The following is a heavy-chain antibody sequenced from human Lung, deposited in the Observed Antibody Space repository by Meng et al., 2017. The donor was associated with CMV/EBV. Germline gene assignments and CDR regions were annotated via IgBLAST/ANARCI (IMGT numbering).Heavy chain of an antibody. D-gene: IGHD3-22*01. CDR3: ARAADLYDYYDSSGYYGY. CDR1: GFTFSSYW. V-gene: IGHV3-74*01. J-gene: IGHJ4*02. CDR2: INSDGSST. Sequence: SLKISXAASGFTFSSYWMHWVRQAPGKGLVWVSRINSDGSSTSYADSVKGRFTISRDNAKNTLYLQMNSLRAEDTAVYYCARAADLYDYYDSSGYYGYWGQGTLVTVSS.